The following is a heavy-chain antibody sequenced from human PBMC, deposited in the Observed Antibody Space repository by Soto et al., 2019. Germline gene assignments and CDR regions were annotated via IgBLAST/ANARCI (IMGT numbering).Heavy chain of an antibody. V-gene: IGHV1-2*02. J-gene: IGHJ6*02. D-gene: IGHD3-10*01. Sequence: QVQLVQSGAEVKKPGASVKVSCKASGYTFTGYYMHWVRQAPGQGLEWMGWINPNSGGTNYAQKFKDRVTTPRDTSISTAYMKLRRLRSDDTAVYYCARGGSLWFGELSAYYYGMDVWGQGTTVTVSS. CDR1: GYTFTGYY. CDR2: INPNSGGT. CDR3: ARGGSLWFGELSAYYYGMDV.